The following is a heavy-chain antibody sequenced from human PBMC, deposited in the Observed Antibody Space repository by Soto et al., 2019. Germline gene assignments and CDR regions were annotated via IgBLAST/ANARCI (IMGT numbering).Heavy chain of an antibody. D-gene: IGHD4-17*01. CDR3: ARGHYGDYVRWPFVY. CDR1: GGSLSTYY. V-gene: IGHV4-59*08. Sequence: PSETLSLTCTVSGGSLSTYYWSWIRQSPGKGLEWIVYMSYSGSSNYNPSLKSRVTISVDTSKNQFSLKLSSVTAADTAVYYCARGHYGDYVRWPFVYWGQGTLVTVSS. J-gene: IGHJ4*02. CDR2: MSYSGSS.